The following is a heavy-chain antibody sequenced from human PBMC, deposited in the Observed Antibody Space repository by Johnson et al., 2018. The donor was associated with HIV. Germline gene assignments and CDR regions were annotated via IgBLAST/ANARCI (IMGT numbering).Heavy chain of an antibody. D-gene: IGHD6-19*01. J-gene: IGHJ3*02. Sequence: QVQLVESGGGVVQPGRSLRLSCAASGFTFSSYAMHWVRQAPGKGLEWVSVIYSGGSTYYADSVKGRFTISRDNSKNTLYLQMNSLRAEDTAVYYCATGHSSGWYRDAFDIWGQGTMVTVSS. CDR2: IYSGGST. V-gene: IGHV3-NL1*01. CDR1: GFTFSSYA. CDR3: ATGHSSGWYRDAFDI.